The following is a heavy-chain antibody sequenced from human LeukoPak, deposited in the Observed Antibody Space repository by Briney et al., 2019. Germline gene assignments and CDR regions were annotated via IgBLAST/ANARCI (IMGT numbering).Heavy chain of an antibody. V-gene: IGHV3-30*18. CDR3: AKDKVVRGVKSLAFDI. CDR2: ISYDGSNK. CDR1: GFTFSSYG. Sequence: PGGSLRLSCAASGFTFSSYGMHWVRQAPGKGLEWVAVISYDGSNKYYADSVKGRFTISRDNSKNTLYLQMNSLRAEDTAVYYCAKDKVVRGVKSLAFDIWGQGTMVTVSS. D-gene: IGHD3-10*01. J-gene: IGHJ3*02.